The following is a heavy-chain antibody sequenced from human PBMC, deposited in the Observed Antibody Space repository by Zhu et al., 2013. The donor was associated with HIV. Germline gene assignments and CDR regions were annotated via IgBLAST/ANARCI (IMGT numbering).Heavy chain of an antibody. CDR3: AREVRGVRAFDI. Sequence: QVQLQQWGAGLLKPSETLSLTCAVYGGSFSDHYWSWIRQPPGKGLEWIGEIHHSGSVNYNPSLKSRVTISVDTSKNQFSLKLTSVTAADTAVYYCAREVRGVRAFDIWGQGTTVTVSS. D-gene: IGHD3-10*01. J-gene: IGHJ3*02. CDR1: GGSFSDHY. CDR2: IHHSGSV. V-gene: IGHV4-34*01.